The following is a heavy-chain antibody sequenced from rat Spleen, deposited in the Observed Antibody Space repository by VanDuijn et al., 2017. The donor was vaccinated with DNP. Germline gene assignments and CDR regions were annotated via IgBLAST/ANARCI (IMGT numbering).Heavy chain of an antibody. V-gene: IGHV2-32*01. D-gene: IGHD5-1*01. Sequence: GGDTAYNSLLKSRLSISRDISKSQVFLKMNSLQTGDTATYYCARDRANWEDYFDYWGQGVMVTVSS. CDR2: GGDT. CDR3: ARDRANWEDYFDY. J-gene: IGHJ2*01.